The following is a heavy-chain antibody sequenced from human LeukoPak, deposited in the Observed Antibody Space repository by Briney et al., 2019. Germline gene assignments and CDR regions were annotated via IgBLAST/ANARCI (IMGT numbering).Heavy chain of an antibody. D-gene: IGHD3-9*01. CDR1: GYTLTELS. CDR2: FDPEDGET. Sequence: ASVKVSCKVSGYTLTELSMHWVRQAPGKGLEWMGGFDPEDGETIYAQKFQGRVTMTEDTSTDTAYMELSSLRSEDTAVYYCATYWKDILTGYYMNWFDPWGRGTLVTVSS. V-gene: IGHV1-24*01. CDR3: ATYWKDILTGYYMNWFDP. J-gene: IGHJ5*02.